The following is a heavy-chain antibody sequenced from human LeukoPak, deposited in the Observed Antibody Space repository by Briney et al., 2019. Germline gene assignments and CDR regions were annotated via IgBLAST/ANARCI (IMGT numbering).Heavy chain of an antibody. CDR1: GFSFSSYS. D-gene: IGHD6-19*01. CDR2: ISSSASYI. Sequence: GSLRLSCAASGFSFSSYSMNWVRQAPGKGLEWVSSISSSASYIYYADSLKGRFTISRDNAKNSLCLQMNSLRAEDTAVYYCAREGLSGFVDYWGQGTLVTVSS. CDR3: AREGLSGFVDY. J-gene: IGHJ4*02. V-gene: IGHV3-21*04.